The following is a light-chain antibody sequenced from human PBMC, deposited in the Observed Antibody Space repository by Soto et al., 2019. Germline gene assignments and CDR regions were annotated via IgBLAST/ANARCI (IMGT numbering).Light chain of an antibody. CDR1: SSDIGDYDY. CDR2: EVT. CDR3: SSYTNINARACV. V-gene: IGLV2-8*01. Sequence: QSVLTQPPSASGSPGQSVTISCTGTSSDIGDYDYVSWYQQHPGKAPKLIIYEVTKRPSGVPDRFSGSKSGNSASLTVSGLQAEDEGDYFCSSYTNINARACVFGTGTKLTVL. J-gene: IGLJ1*01.